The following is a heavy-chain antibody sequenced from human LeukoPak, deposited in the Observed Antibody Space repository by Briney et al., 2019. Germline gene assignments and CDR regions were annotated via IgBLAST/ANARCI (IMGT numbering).Heavy chain of an antibody. CDR3: ARDHYSSSHYYYGMDV. Sequence: GGSLRLSRAPSGLRFTDYSMSWVRPPPGRGGDGVSVVYRVGRTYYADPVTGRFTISSGNSKKKLVLQVTSLSAEDTPVYYCARDHYSSSHYYYGMDVWGQGTTVTVS. V-gene: IGHV3-66*01. CDR2: VYRVGRT. J-gene: IGHJ6*02. CDR1: GLRFTDYS. D-gene: IGHD6-13*01.